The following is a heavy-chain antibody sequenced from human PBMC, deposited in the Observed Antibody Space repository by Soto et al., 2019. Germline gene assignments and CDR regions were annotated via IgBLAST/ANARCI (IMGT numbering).Heavy chain of an antibody. V-gene: IGHV5-51*01. CDR3: ARDYDYGLDY. CDR2: IYPGDSDT. D-gene: IGHD3-16*01. Sequence: GESLKIPCKGPGYSFISYWLGWVRQMPGKGLEWMGIIYPGDSDTRYSPSFQGQVTISVDKSISTAYLQWSSLKASDTAIYYCARDYDYGLDYWGQGTLVTVSS. CDR1: GYSFISYW. J-gene: IGHJ4*02.